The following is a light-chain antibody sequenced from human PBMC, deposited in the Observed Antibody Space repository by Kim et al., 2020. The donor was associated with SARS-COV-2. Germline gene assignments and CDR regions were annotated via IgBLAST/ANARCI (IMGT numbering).Light chain of an antibody. CDR2: DVN. CDR3: SSFTTRSTLV. Sequence: GQSNTISCPGTISNIGSYNYVSWHQQHPGKAPKLMIYDVNKRPSGISSRFSGSKSGSTASLTISGLQSEDEADYYCSSFTTRSTLVFGGGTKVTVL. J-gene: IGLJ3*02. CDR1: ISNIGSYNY. V-gene: IGLV2-14*03.